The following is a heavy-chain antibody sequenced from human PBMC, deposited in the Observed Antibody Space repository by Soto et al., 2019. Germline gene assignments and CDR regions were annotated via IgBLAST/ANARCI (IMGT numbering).Heavy chain of an antibody. Sequence: QVQLVQSGAEVKKPGASVKVSCKASGYTFTSYGISWVRQAPGQGLEWMGWISAYNGNTNYAQKLQGRVTMTTDTSTSTAYMERRSLRSDDTAVYYCARDRPYDYIWGSYRLGFDYWGQGTLVTVSS. CDR3: ARDRPYDYIWGSYRLGFDY. D-gene: IGHD3-16*02. V-gene: IGHV1-18*01. CDR2: ISAYNGNT. J-gene: IGHJ4*02. CDR1: GYTFTSYG.